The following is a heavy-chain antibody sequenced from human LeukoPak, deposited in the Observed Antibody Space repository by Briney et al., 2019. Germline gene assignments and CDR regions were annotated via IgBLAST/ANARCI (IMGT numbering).Heavy chain of an antibody. CDR3: ARVDRSHFYMDV. V-gene: IGHV1-69*05. CDR1: GYTFTSYG. Sequence: SVKVSCKASGYTFTSYGISWVRQAPGQGLEWMGGIIPIFGTANYAQKFQGRVTITTDESTSTAYMELSSLRSEDTAVYYCARVDRSHFYMDVWGKGTTVTVSS. CDR2: IIPIFGTA. J-gene: IGHJ6*03.